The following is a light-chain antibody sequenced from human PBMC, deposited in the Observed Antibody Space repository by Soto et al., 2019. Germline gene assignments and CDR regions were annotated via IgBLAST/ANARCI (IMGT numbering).Light chain of an antibody. Sequence: EIVMTQSPATLSVSPGERATLSCRASQSVSSTFAWYQQKPGQAPRLLIYGTSARATGIPARFSGSGSGTEFTLTISSLQSEDFALYYCQQYNNWPLTFGGGTKVDIK. V-gene: IGKV3-15*01. CDR3: QQYNNWPLT. J-gene: IGKJ4*01. CDR1: QSVSST. CDR2: GTS.